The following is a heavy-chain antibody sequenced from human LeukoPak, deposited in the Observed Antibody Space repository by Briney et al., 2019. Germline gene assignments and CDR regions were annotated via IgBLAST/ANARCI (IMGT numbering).Heavy chain of an antibody. V-gene: IGHV1-18*01. Sequence: ASVKVSCKASGYTFTSYGISWVRQAPGQGLEWMGWISAYNGNTNYAQKLQGRVTMTTDTSTSTAYMELRSLRSDDTAVYYCARVGMTTVTTRTKSRRCWFDPWGQGTLVTVSS. CDR1: GYTFTSYG. D-gene: IGHD4-11*01. J-gene: IGHJ5*02. CDR2: ISAYNGNT. CDR3: ARVGMTTVTTRTKSRRCWFDP.